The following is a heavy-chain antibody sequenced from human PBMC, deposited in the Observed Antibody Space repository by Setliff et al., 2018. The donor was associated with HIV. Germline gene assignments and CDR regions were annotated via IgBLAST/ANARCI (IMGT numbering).Heavy chain of an antibody. Sequence: PSETLSLTCTVSGDSISTHYWTWIRQPPGKGLEWIGYISHTGNTDSNPSLKSRVTISVDTSKNEFSLRLRSVTVADTATYYCARSTVGAGTTFPWGRGTRVTVSS. D-gene: IGHD1-7*01. J-gene: IGHJ4*02. V-gene: IGHV4-59*11. CDR2: ISHTGNT. CDR3: ARSTVGAGTTFP. CDR1: GDSISTHY.